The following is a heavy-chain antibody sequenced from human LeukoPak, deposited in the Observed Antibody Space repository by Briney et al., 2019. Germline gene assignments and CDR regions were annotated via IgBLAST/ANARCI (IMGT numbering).Heavy chain of an antibody. J-gene: IGHJ5*02. CDR1: GFTFGSYE. D-gene: IGHD3-10*01. CDR3: AREGITNWFDP. Sequence: PGGSLRLACAASGFTFGSYEINWVRQAPVKVRGWVSYMSSSGSTIYYADSVKGRFTISRDNAKNSLYLQMNSLRAEDTAVYYCAREGITNWFDPWGQGTLVTVSS. V-gene: IGHV3-48*03. CDR2: MSSSGSTI.